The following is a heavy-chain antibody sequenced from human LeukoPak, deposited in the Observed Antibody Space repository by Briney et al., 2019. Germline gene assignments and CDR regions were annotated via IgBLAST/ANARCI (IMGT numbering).Heavy chain of an antibody. D-gene: IGHD5-18*01. V-gene: IGHV4-39*01. J-gene: IGHJ4*02. CDR1: GGSISSSSYY. CDR3: ARDDPTAMEF. CDR2: IYYSGST. Sequence: PSETLSLTCTVSGGSISSSSYYWGWIRQPPGKGLEWIGSIYYSGSTYYNPSLKSRVTMSVATSKNQFSLKLSSVTAADTAVYYCARDDPTAMEFWGQGTLGTVSS.